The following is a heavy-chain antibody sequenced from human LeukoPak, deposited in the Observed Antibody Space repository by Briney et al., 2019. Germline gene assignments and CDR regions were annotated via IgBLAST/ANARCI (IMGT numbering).Heavy chain of an antibody. J-gene: IGHJ6*03. CDR3: ARDLGYSSSWYVGGGYYSYMDV. V-gene: IGHV4-4*07. CDR2: TYTSGST. D-gene: IGHD6-13*01. CDR1: GGSFSGYY. Sequence: SETLSLTCAVYGGSFSGYYWSWIRQPAGKGLEWIGRTYTSGSTNYNPSLKRRVTISVETSENQFSPNLTSVTAADTAVYYCARDLGYSSSWYVGGGYYSYMDVWGKGTTVTISS.